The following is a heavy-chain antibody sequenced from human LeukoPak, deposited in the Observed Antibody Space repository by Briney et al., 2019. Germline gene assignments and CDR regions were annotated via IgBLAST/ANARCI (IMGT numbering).Heavy chain of an antibody. J-gene: IGHJ4*02. D-gene: IGHD2-15*01. CDR1: GFTFNDYG. CDR3: ARSDRGPFDY. CDR2: INWNGGST. V-gene: IGHV3-20*04. Sequence: AGSLRLSCAASGFTFNDYGMSWVRQAPRKGLEWVSGINWNGGSTGYADSVKGRFTISRDDAKNSLYLQMNSLRAEDTALYYCARSDRGPFDYWGQGTLVTVSS.